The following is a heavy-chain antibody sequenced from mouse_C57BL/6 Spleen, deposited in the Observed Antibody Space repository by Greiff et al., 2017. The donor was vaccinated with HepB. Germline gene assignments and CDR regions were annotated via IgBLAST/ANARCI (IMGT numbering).Heavy chain of an antibody. D-gene: IGHD2-3*01. CDR3: ADGYPGYFDV. V-gene: IGHV1-76*01. Sequence: QVQLQQSGAELVRPGASVKLSCKASGYTFTDYYINWVKQRPGQGLEWIARIYPGSGNTYYNEKFKGKATLTAEKSSSTAYMQLSSLTSEDSAVYFCADGYPGYFDVWGTGTTVTVSS. CDR2: IYPGSGNT. J-gene: IGHJ1*03. CDR1: GYTFTDYY.